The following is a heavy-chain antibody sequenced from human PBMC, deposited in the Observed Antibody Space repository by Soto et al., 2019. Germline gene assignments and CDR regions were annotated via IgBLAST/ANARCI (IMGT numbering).Heavy chain of an antibody. V-gene: IGHV4-59*01. CDR2: IYYSGST. CDR3: AGVEAPYGMDV. J-gene: IGHJ6*02. Sequence: QVQLQESGPGLVKPSETLSLTCTVSGGSISSYYWSWIRQPPGKGLEWIGYIYYSGSTNYNPSLKCRVTIPVDTSKNQFSLNLSSVTAADTAVYYCAGVEAPYGMDVWGQGTTVTVSS. CDR1: GGSISSYY.